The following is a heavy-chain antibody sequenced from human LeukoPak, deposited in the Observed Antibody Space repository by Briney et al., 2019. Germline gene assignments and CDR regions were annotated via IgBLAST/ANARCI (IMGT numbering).Heavy chain of an antibody. J-gene: IGHJ5*02. D-gene: IGHD4-11*01. V-gene: IGHV3-64*01. CDR3: ARGSYTFDP. CDR1: GFTFSSYA. Sequence: PGGSLRLSCAASGFTFSSYAMHWVRQAPGKRLEYVSAISDNGDNTYYANSVKGRFTISRDNAKNSLYLQMNSLRAEDTAVYYCARGSYTFDPWGQGTLVTVSS. CDR2: ISDNGDNT.